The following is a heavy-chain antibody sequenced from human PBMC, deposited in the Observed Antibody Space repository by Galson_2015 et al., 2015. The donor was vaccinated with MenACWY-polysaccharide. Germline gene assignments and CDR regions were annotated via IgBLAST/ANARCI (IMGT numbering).Heavy chain of an antibody. Sequence: VSAISTSGDSTYYADSVKGRFTISRDNSKHTLYLQMNSLRADDTAVYYCAKAPTPNYWGREPWSPSPQ. J-gene: IGHJ4*02. CDR2: ISTSGDST. CDR3: AKAPTPNY. V-gene: IGHV3-23*01.